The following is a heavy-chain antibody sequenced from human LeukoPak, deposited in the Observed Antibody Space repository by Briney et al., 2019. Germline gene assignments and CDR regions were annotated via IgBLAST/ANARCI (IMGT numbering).Heavy chain of an antibody. J-gene: IGHJ4*02. CDR3: ARARASGRSGFDY. V-gene: IGHV3-48*02. D-gene: IGHD2-15*01. CDR2: ISSSSSTI. Sequence: GGSLRLSCVASGLTVSSYSMNWVRQARGKGLEWVSYISSSSSTIYYADSVKGRFTISRDNAKNSLDLQMNSLRDEDTAVYYCARARASGRSGFDYWGQGTLVTVSS. CDR1: GLTVSSYS.